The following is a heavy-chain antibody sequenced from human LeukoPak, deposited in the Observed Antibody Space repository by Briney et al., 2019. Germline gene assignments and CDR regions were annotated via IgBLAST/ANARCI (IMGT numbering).Heavy chain of an antibody. CDR1: GGSFSDYY. CDR3: ARGEDGTGDYRPTYFDS. J-gene: IGHJ4*02. CDR2: INHGGGT. D-gene: IGHD4-17*01. V-gene: IGHV4-34*01. Sequence: SETLSLTCAVYGGSFSDYYWNWIRQPPGKGLEWIGEINHGGGTKYNPSLKSRATISVDTSKKQFPLNLSSVTAADTAVYYCARGEDGTGDYRPTYFDSWGQGTLVTVSS.